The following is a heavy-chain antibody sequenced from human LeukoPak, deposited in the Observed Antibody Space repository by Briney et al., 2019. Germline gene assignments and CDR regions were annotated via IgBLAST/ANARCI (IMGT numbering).Heavy chain of an antibody. V-gene: IGHV1-2*02. Sequence: LRASVKVSCKASGYTFTGYYMHWVRQAPGQGLEWMGWINPNSGGTNYAQKFQGRVTMTRDTSISTAYMELSRLRSDDTAVYYCARDFRREYQLLTFGDNWFDPWGQGTLVTVSS. CDR3: ARDFRREYQLLTFGDNWFDP. CDR2: INPNSGGT. J-gene: IGHJ5*02. CDR1: GYTFTGYY. D-gene: IGHD2-2*01.